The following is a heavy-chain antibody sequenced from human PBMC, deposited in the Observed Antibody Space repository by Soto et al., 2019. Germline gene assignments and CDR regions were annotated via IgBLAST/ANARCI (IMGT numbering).Heavy chain of an antibody. D-gene: IGHD6-19*01. V-gene: IGHV1-18*01. Sequence: QVQLVQSGAEMKKPGASVKVSCKASGYTFTSFGISWVRQAPGQGLEWMGWISAYNGNTNYAQKLQGRVTMTTDTSTSTAYMELRSLISDDTAVYYCARDTITVAGTSYYYGMDVWGQGTTVTVSS. J-gene: IGHJ6*02. CDR2: ISAYNGNT. CDR3: ARDTITVAGTSYYYGMDV. CDR1: GYTFTSFG.